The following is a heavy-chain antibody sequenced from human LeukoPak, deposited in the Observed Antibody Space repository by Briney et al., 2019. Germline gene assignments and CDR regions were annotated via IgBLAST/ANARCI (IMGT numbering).Heavy chain of an antibody. D-gene: IGHD1-1*01. V-gene: IGHV1-2*02. CDR1: GYTFTGYY. CDR2: INPNSGGT. J-gene: IGHJ6*03. CDR3: ARGRVPVDCYYTDV. Sequence: ASVTVSCKASGYTFTGYYMHWVRQAPGQGLEWMGWINPNSGGTNYAQTFQGRVTMTRDTSISTAYMELSRLRPADTAVYYCARGRVPVDCYYTDVWGKGTTVTVSS.